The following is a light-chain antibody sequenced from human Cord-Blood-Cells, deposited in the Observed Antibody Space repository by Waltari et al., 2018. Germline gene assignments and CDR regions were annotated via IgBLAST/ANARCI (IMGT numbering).Light chain of an antibody. CDR2: GAS. V-gene: IGKV3-20*01. J-gene: IGKJ3*01. Sequence: ELVLTQSPGTLSLSPEERATLSCRASQSVSSSYLAWYQQKPGQAPRLLIYGASSRATGIPDRFSGSGSGTDFTLTISRLEPEDFAVYYCQQYGSSPPFTFGPGTKVDIK. CDR3: QQYGSSPPFT. CDR1: QSVSSSY.